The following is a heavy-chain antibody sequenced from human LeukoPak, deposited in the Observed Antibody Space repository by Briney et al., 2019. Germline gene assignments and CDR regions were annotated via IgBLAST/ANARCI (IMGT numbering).Heavy chain of an antibody. Sequence: PGGSLRLSCAASGFTFSSYSMNWVRQAPGKGLEWVSYISSSSSTIYYADSVKGRFTISRDNAKNSLYLQMNSLRAEDTAVYYCARDGDSSGYYYVHWGQGTLVTVSS. D-gene: IGHD3-22*01. CDR1: GFTFSSYS. CDR3: ARDGDSSGYYYVH. J-gene: IGHJ4*02. CDR2: ISSSSSTI. V-gene: IGHV3-48*01.